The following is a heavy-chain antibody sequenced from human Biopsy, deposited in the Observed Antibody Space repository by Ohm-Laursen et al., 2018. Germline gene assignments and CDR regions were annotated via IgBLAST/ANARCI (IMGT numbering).Heavy chain of an antibody. CDR2: RFHSGSP. V-gene: IGHV4-59*08. J-gene: IGHJ4*02. CDR1: GGSITADF. Sequence: TLSLTCTVSGGSITADFWTWIRQTPGERLEWIGYRFHSGSPMYNPSLKSRVTISVDTSKNQFSLTLTSVTAADTAVYYCVRLNRRGNIIFFDYWGRGTLVTVSS. CDR3: VRLNRRGNIIFFDY. D-gene: IGHD3/OR15-3a*01.